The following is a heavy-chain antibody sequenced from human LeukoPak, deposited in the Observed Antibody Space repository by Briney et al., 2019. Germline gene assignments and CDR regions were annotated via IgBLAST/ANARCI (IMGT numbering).Heavy chain of an antibody. V-gene: IGHV4-4*07. CDR2: ISASGST. J-gene: IGHJ6*03. CDR1: GASISSHY. Sequence: PSETLCLTCTVSGASISSHYWSWIRQPAGKGLEWIGRISASGSTDYNPSLKNRVTMSVDTSENHFSLKLSSVTVADTAVYYCARDRFTERDSRWSMPPVYYYYYMDGWGKGTTVTVSS. D-gene: IGHD2-8*01. CDR3: ARDRFTERDSRWSMPPVYYYYYMDG.